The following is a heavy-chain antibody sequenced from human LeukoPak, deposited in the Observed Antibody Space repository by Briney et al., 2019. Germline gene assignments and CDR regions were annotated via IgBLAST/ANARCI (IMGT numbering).Heavy chain of an antibody. D-gene: IGHD2-21*02. J-gene: IGHJ4*02. CDR1: GFTFSRFT. CDR3: ARGGVTSLHY. CDR2: ISTSGTII. V-gene: IGHV3-48*04. Sequence: GGSLRLSCAASGFTFSRFTMNWVRQAPGKGLEWVAYISTSGTIIYNADSVKGRFTISRDNAKNSMYLQMNSLRAEDTAVYYCARGGVTSLHYWGQGTLVTVSS.